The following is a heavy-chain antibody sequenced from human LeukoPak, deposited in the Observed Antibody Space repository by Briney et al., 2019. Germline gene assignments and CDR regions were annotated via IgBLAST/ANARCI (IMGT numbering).Heavy chain of an antibody. Sequence: PGGSLRLSCAASGFTFSSYSMNWFRQAPGKGLEWVSYISSSSSPIYYADSVKGRFTISRDNAKNSLYLQMNSLRAEDTAVYYCARDGDGYNADYWGQGTLVTVSS. CDR3: ARDGDGYNADY. D-gene: IGHD5-24*01. CDR1: GFTFSSYS. CDR2: ISSSSSPI. V-gene: IGHV3-48*01. J-gene: IGHJ4*02.